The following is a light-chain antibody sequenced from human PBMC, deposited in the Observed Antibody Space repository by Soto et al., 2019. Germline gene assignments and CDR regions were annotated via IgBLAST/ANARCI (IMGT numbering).Light chain of an antibody. CDR2: EVS. V-gene: IGLV2-14*01. CDR3: SSYTSSSTLVV. CDR1: SSDVGGYNY. J-gene: IGLJ2*01. Sequence: QSALTQPASVSGSPGQSITISCTGTSSDVGGYNYVSWYQQHPGKAPKLMIYEVSNGPSGVSNRFSGSKSGNTASLTISGLQAEEEADYYCSSYTSSSTLVVFGGGTKLTVL.